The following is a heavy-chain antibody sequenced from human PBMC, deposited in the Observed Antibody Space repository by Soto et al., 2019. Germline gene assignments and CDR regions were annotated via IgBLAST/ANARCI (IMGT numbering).Heavy chain of an antibody. D-gene: IGHD3-10*02. CDR2: IYYSGNT. Sequence: PSETLSLTCSVSGGSISSGYYYWSWIRQPPGKGLEWLGNIYYSGNTYYNPSLKSRLIISIDTSKHQFSLKVGSMTAADTAVYYCACSSLYGVDVCGQGTTVTI. J-gene: IGHJ6*02. CDR3: ACSSLYGVDV. V-gene: IGHV4-30-4*01. CDR1: GGSISSGYYY.